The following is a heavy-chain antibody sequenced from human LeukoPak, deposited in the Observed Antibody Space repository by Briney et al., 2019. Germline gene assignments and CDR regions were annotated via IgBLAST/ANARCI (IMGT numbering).Heavy chain of an antibody. Sequence: LWASVKVSCKASGYTFTGYYMHWVRQAPGQGLEWMGWINPNSGGTNYAQKFQGRVTMTRDTSISTAYMELSRLRSDDTAVYYCSSGRDYQILTGYPSKPFDYWGQGTLVTVSS. CDR3: SSGRDYQILTGYPSKPFDY. V-gene: IGHV1-2*02. CDR2: INPNSGGT. D-gene: IGHD3-9*01. J-gene: IGHJ4*02. CDR1: GYTFTGYY.